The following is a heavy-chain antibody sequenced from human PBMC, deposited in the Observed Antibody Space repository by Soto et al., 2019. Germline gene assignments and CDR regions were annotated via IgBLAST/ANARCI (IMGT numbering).Heavy chain of an antibody. Sequence: PSQTLSLTCAISGDSVSSNSAAWNWIRQSPSRGLEWLGRTYYRSKWYNDYAVSVKSRITINPDTSKNQFSLQLNSVTPEDTAVYYCARVGYSSSWYSVDHPFDYWGQGTLVTVPS. CDR3: ARVGYSSSWYSVDHPFDY. CDR1: GDSVSSNSAA. V-gene: IGHV6-1*01. CDR2: TYYRSKWYN. D-gene: IGHD6-13*01. J-gene: IGHJ4*02.